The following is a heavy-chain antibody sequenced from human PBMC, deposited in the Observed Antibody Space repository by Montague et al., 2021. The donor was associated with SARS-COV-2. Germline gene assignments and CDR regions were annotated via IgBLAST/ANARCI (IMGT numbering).Heavy chain of an antibody. CDR1: GGSMSDHY. D-gene: IGHD3-10*01. V-gene: IGHV4-59*11. Sequence: SETLSLTCTVSGGSMSDHYWAWIRHPPGKGLEWLAYIYYSGGINSNASLKSRVYMSVDTSKNQFSLKLTSVTVADTAVYYCARAVSVRRAVNWFDPWGQGTLVTVSS. J-gene: IGHJ5*02. CDR2: IYYSGGI. CDR3: ARAVSVRRAVNWFDP.